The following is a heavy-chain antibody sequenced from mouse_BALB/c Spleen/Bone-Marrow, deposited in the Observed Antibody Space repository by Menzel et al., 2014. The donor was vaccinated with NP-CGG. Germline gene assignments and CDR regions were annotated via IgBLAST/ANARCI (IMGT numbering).Heavy chain of an antibody. Sequence: VQLQQSGPELVKPGASVKMSCKASGYTFTSYVMHWVKQKPGQGLEWIGYINPYNDGTKYNEKFKGKATLTSDKSSSTAYMELSSLTSEDSAVYYCARRGFDEGYYAMDYWGQGTSVTVSS. J-gene: IGHJ4*01. CDR2: INPYNDGT. CDR3: ARRGFDEGYYAMDY. CDR1: GYTFTSYV. V-gene: IGHV1-14*01.